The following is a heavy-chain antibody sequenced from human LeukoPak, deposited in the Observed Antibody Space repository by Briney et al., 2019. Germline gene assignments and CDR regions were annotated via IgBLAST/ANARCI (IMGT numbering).Heavy chain of an antibody. D-gene: IGHD3-10*01. V-gene: IGHV1-8*03. CDR1: GYTFTSYD. CDR2: MNPNSGNT. Sequence: GASVKVSCKASGYTFTSYDINWVRQATGQGLEWMGWMNPNSGNTGYAQKFQGRVTITADKSTSTAYMELSSLRSEDTAVYYCARGITMVRGVIIPYYFDYWGQGTLVTVSS. CDR3: ARGITMVRGVIIPYYFDY. J-gene: IGHJ4*02.